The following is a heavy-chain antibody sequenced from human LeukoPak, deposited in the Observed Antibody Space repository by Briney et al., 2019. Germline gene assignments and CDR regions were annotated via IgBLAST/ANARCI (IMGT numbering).Heavy chain of an antibody. Sequence: KASETLSLTCAVYGGSFSGYFCIWIRQPPGKGLEWIGEINHSGRSNYNPSLKRRVTISADTSKNEFSLKLSSVTAADTAVYYCARCRTEQLWLPYDAFDIWGQGTMVTVSS. CDR3: ARCRTEQLWLPYDAFDI. D-gene: IGHD5-18*01. V-gene: IGHV4-34*01. CDR2: INHSGRS. J-gene: IGHJ3*02. CDR1: GGSFSGYF.